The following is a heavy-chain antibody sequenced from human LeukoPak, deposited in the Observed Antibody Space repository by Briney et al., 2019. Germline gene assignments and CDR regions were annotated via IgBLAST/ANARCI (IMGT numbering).Heavy chain of an antibody. V-gene: IGHV3-48*01. CDR2: ISYSSSTM. Sequence: GGSLRLSCAASGFTFSSYSMNWVRQAPGKGLEWVSYISYSSSTMYYADSVKGRFTISRDNSKNTLYLQMNSLRAEDTAVYYCASDSYSPEYFQHWGQGTLVTVSS. CDR3: ASDSYSPEYFQH. D-gene: IGHD2-15*01. J-gene: IGHJ1*01. CDR1: GFTFSSYS.